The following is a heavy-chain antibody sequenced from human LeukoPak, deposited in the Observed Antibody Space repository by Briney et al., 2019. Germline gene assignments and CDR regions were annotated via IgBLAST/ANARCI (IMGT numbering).Heavy chain of an antibody. J-gene: IGHJ4*02. CDR1: GYTFTNYD. Sequence: GASVKVSCKASGYTFTNYDINWVRQATGQGLEWMGWMNPNSGNTGYAQKFQGRVTMTRNTSISTAYMELSSLRSEDTAVYYCARVLGIAAAGTVDYWGQGTLVTVSS. V-gene: IGHV1-8*01. CDR3: ARVLGIAAAGTVDY. CDR2: MNPNSGNT. D-gene: IGHD6-13*01.